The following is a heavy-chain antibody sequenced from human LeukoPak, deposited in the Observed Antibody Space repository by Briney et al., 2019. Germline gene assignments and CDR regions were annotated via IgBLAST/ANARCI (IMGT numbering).Heavy chain of an antibody. Sequence: GGSLRLSCVASGLNFYDSAMHWVRQAPGKGLEWVSLISADGGSTFSADSVKGRFSISRDNSKNSLYLQMNSLRSEDTAMYNCAKESGKFDYWGQGTLVAVSS. V-gene: IGHV3-43*02. J-gene: IGHJ4*02. CDR3: AKESGKFDY. CDR2: ISADGGST. CDR1: GLNFYDSA.